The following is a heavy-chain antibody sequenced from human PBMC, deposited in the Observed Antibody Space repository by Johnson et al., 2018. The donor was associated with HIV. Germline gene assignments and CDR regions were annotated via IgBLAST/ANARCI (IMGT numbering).Heavy chain of an antibody. J-gene: IGHJ3*02. CDR1: RFTFDDYG. CDR3: ARERRLWGDPGLLDGAFDI. V-gene: IGHV3-20*04. D-gene: IGHD3-16*01. Sequence: VQLVESGGGVVRPGGSLRLSCAASRFTFDDYGMSWVRQAPGKGLEWVSGINWNGTNTGYADSVKGRFTISRDNAKNSLYLQMNSLRAEDTAFYYCARERRLWGDPGLLDGAFDIWGQGTMVTVSS. CDR2: INWNGTNT.